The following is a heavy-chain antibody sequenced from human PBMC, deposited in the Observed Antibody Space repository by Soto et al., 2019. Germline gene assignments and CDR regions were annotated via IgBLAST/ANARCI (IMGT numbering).Heavy chain of an antibody. Sequence: QVQLQESGPGLVKPSQTLSLTCTVSGGSISSGDYYWRWIRQPPGKGLEWIGYIYYSGSTYYNPSLKSRFTISVDTSKNQFSLKLSAVTAADTAVYYCARGSDDSSGYYYEPYFDYWGQGTLVTVSS. J-gene: IGHJ4*02. CDR1: GGSISSGDYY. CDR2: IYYSGST. CDR3: ARGSDDSSGYYYEPYFDY. V-gene: IGHV4-30-4*01. D-gene: IGHD3-22*01.